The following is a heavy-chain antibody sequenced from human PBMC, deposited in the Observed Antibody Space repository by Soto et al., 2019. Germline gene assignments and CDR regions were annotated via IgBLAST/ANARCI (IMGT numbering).Heavy chain of an antibody. Sequence: QVQLEQSGDEVKKPGASVKVSCKASGYSFVNYDIAWVRQAPGQGLEWLGWLSPYTGNTYYGTKVQGRLTVTTHTSTSTAFMDLGRLTPTDTPVYYCAMVDLYVTPTPQDVWGQGTTVTVSS. J-gene: IGHJ6*02. D-gene: IGHD3-16*01. V-gene: IGHV1-18*01. CDR1: GYSFVNYD. CDR3: AMVDLYVTPTPQDV. CDR2: LSPYTGNT.